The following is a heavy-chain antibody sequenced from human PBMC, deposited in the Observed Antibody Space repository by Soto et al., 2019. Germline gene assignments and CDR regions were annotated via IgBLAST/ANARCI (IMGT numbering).Heavy chain of an antibody. CDR2: MYSGGDP. CDR3: AREHCSGGNCHLPWFHP. V-gene: IGHV3-53*01. Sequence: GGSLRLSCAASGFTVSGNYMSWVRQAPGKGLEWVSVMYSGGDPYYADSVKGRFTFSRDISKNTLYLQMNSLRAEDTAVYYCAREHCSGGNCHLPWFHPWGQGTLVTVSS. CDR1: GFTVSGNY. D-gene: IGHD2-15*01. J-gene: IGHJ5*02.